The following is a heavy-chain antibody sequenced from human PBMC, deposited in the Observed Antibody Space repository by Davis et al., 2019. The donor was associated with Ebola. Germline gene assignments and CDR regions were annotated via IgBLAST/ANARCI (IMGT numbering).Heavy chain of an antibody. D-gene: IGHD3-16*02. V-gene: IGHV1-46*01. CDR2: INPSGGST. CDR1: GYTFTSYY. J-gene: IGHJ4*02. CDR3: ARGFLITFGGVIVLSYYFDY. Sequence: ASVKVSCKASGYTFTSYYMHWVRQTPGQGLEWMGIINPSGGSTSYAQKFQGRVTMTRDTSTSTVYMELSSLRSEDTAVYYCARGFLITFGGVIVLSYYFDYWGQGTLVTVSS.